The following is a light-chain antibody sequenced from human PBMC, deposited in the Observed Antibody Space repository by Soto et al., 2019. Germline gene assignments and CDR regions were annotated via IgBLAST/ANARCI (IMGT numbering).Light chain of an antibody. Sequence: DIQMTQSPSTLSASVGDRVTITCRASQSISSWLAWYQQKPGTAPKLLIYKASTLESGVPSRFSGSRSGIEFTLTVRSLQPGDFAPYYCQQYNDSFPYTFGQGTKVDIK. J-gene: IGKJ2*01. CDR2: KAS. CDR1: QSISSW. CDR3: QQYNDSFPYT. V-gene: IGKV1-5*03.